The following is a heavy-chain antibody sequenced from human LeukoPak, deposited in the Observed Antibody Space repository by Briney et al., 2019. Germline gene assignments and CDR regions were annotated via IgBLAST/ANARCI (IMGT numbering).Heavy chain of an antibody. V-gene: IGHV3-33*01. J-gene: IGHJ4*02. CDR2: IWYDGSNK. D-gene: IGHD6-6*01. CDR3: ARDLTQLSLFGY. Sequence: GGSLRLFCGASGFTFSNYGMHWVRQAPGKGLEWVAVIWYDGSNKYYADSVKGRFTLSRDNSKNTLFLQMNSLRPEDTAVYFCARDLTQLSLFGYWGQGTLVTVSS. CDR1: GFTFSNYG.